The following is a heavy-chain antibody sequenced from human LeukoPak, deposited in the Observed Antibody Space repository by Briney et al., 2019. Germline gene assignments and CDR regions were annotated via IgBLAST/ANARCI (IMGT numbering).Heavy chain of an antibody. Sequence: SETPSLTCTVSARSISSYYWSWIRQPAGEGLEWIGRIYISGSTNYNPSLKSRVTMSVDTSKNQFSLKLSSVTAADTAVYYCARGRELLWFGEQNNWFDPWGQGTLVTVSS. CDR3: ARGRELLWFGEQNNWFDP. J-gene: IGHJ5*02. CDR2: IYISGST. CDR1: ARSISSYY. V-gene: IGHV4-4*07. D-gene: IGHD3-10*01.